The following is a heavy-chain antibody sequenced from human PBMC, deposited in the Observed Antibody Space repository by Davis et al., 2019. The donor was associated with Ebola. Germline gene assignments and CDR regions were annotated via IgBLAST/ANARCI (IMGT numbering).Heavy chain of an antibody. CDR1: GGSISSYY. D-gene: IGHD1-26*01. CDR3: ARLVGAHDY. Sequence: SETLSLTCTVSGGSISSYYWSWIRQPPGKGLEWFGYIYYSGSTNYNPSLKSRVTISVDTSKNQFSLKLSSVTAADTAVYYCARLVGAHDYWGQGTLVTVSS. V-gene: IGHV4-59*08. CDR2: IYYSGST. J-gene: IGHJ4*02.